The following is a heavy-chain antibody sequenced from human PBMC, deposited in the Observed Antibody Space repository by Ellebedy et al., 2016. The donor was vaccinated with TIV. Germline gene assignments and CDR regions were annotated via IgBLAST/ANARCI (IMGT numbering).Heavy chain of an antibody. J-gene: IGHJ4*02. CDR1: GFTFSNAW. Sequence: PGGSLRLSCAASGFTFSNAWMSWVRQAPGKGLEWVGRIKRKTDGGTTDYAAPVKGRFTIPRDDSKNTLYLQMNSLKTEDTAVYYCTTEITMPPYWGQGTLVTVSS. CDR3: TTEITMPPY. D-gene: IGHD3-10*01. CDR2: IKRKTDGGTT. V-gene: IGHV3-15*01.